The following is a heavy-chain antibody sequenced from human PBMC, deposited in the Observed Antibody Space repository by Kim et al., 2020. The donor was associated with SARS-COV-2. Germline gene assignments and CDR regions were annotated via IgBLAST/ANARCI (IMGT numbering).Heavy chain of an antibody. Sequence: SVKVSCKASGGTFSSYAISWVRQAPGQGLEWMGRIIPILGIANYAQKFQGRVTITADKSTSTAYMELSSLRSEDTAVYYCAREGGYSYGPTGNWFDPWGQGTLVTVSS. CDR1: GGTFSSYA. J-gene: IGHJ5*02. V-gene: IGHV1-69*04. CDR2: IIPILGIA. CDR3: AREGGYSYGPTGNWFDP. D-gene: IGHD5-18*01.